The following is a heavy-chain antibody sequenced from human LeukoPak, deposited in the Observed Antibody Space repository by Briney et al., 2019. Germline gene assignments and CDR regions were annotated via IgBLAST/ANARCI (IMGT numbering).Heavy chain of an antibody. D-gene: IGHD6-19*01. CDR3: AASAWYNAYFHY. Sequence: PSETLSLTCTVSGDSFSYFYWSWIRQPPGKGLEWIGYIYNSGSTNYNPSLKSRISVSVDTAKSQVSLELSSVTAADTAVYYCAASAWYNAYFHYWGLGTVVTVSS. CDR1: GDSFSYFY. CDR2: IYNSGST. V-gene: IGHV4-59*01. J-gene: IGHJ4*02.